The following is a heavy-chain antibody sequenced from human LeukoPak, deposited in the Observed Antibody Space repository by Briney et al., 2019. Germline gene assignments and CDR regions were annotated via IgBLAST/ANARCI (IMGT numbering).Heavy chain of an antibody. CDR3: ARGCPSCYDLEAHDY. CDR1: GGSISSGGYY. J-gene: IGHJ4*02. CDR2: IYYSGST. D-gene: IGHD5-12*01. Sequence: PSETLSLTCTVSGGSISSGGYYWSWIRQHPGKGLEWIGYIYYSGSTYYNPSLKSRVTISVDTSKNQFSLKLSSVTAADTAVYYCARGCPSCYDLEAHDYWGQGTLVTVSS. V-gene: IGHV4-31*03.